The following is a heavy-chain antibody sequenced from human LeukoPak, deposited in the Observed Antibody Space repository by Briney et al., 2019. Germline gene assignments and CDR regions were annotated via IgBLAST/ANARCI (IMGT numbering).Heavy chain of an antibody. CDR1: GFPFNTYA. CDR3: TRDSALLGVAFDL. Sequence: GGSLRLSCSASGFPFNTYAIHWVRQAPGKGLEYVAGISSNGDNTDFADSAKGRFTISRDNSKSTLFLQMNSLRAEDTAVYFCTRDSALLGVAFDLWGQGTVVTVSS. J-gene: IGHJ3*01. V-gene: IGHV3-64D*06. CDR2: ISSNGDNT. D-gene: IGHD2-15*01.